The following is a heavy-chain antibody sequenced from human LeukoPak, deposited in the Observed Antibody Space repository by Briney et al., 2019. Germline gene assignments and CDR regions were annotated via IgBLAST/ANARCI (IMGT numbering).Heavy chain of an antibody. D-gene: IGHD3-3*01. CDR2: IYTSGST. CDR1: GGSISSYY. Sequence: SETLSLTCTVSGGSISSYYWSWIRQPAGKGLEWIGRIYTSGSTNYNPSLKSRVTMSVDMSKNQFSLKLSSVTAADTAVYYCARESGYPPYYYYYYMDVWGKGTTVTVSS. CDR3: ARESGYPPYYYYYYMDV. J-gene: IGHJ6*03. V-gene: IGHV4-4*07.